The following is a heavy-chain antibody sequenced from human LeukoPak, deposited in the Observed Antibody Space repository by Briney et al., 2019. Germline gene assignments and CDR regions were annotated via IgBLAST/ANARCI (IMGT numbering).Heavy chain of an antibody. CDR3: ASFQYYYGSGSYYNVAFDI. D-gene: IGHD3-10*01. V-gene: IGHV3-21*01. Sequence: GGSLRLSCAASGFTVSSNYMSWVRQAPGKGLEWVSSISSSSSYIYYADSVKGRFTISRDNAKNSLYLQMNGLRAEDTAVYYCASFQYYYGSGSYYNVAFDIWGQGTMVTVSS. J-gene: IGHJ3*02. CDR1: GFTVSSNY. CDR2: ISSSSSYI.